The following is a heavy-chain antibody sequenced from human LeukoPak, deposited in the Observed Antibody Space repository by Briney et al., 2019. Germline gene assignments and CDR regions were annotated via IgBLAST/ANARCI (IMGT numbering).Heavy chain of an antibody. J-gene: IGHJ4*02. Sequence: ASVKVSCKASVYTFTAYYLHWVRQAPGQGPEWVGWINPKSGGTKYAPKFQGGVTMTRDTSITTAYMELSRLRSDDTAVYYCARTTPDPDYWGQGTLVTVSS. V-gene: IGHV1-2*02. CDR3: ARTTPDPDY. CDR1: VYTFTAYY. CDR2: INPKSGGT. D-gene: IGHD4-17*01.